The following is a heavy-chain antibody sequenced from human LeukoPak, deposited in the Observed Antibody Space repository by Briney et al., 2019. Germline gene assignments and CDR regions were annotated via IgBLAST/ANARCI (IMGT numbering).Heavy chain of an antibody. J-gene: IGHJ3*02. Sequence: GGSLRLSCAASGFTFSSYGMHWVRQAPGKGLEWVAVISYDGSNKYYADSVKGRFTISRDNSKNTLYLQMNSLRAEDTAVYYCAKRLIAAAGPYDAFDIWGQGTMVTVSS. V-gene: IGHV3-30*18. CDR3: AKRLIAAAGPYDAFDI. D-gene: IGHD6-13*01. CDR2: ISYDGSNK. CDR1: GFTFSSYG.